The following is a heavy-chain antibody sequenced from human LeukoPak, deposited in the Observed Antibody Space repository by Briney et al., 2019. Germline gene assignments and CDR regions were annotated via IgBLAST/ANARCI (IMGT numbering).Heavy chain of an antibody. CDR1: GGSFSGYY. Sequence: SETLSLTCAVYGGSFSGYYWSWIRQPPGKGLEWIGEINRSGSTNYNPSLKSRVTISVDTSKNQFSLKLSSVTAADTAVYYCARGLYGSGIDYWGQGTLVTVSS. D-gene: IGHD3-10*01. V-gene: IGHV4-34*01. CDR2: INRSGST. J-gene: IGHJ4*02. CDR3: ARGLYGSGIDY.